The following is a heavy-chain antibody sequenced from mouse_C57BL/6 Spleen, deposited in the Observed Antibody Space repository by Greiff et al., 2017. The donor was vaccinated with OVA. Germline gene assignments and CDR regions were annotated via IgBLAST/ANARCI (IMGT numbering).Heavy chain of an antibody. V-gene: IGHV5-16*01. CDR2: INYDGSST. J-gene: IGHJ3*01. D-gene: IGHD2-4*01. Sequence: EVKVVESEGGLVQPGSSMKLSCTASGFTFSDYYMAWVRQVPEKGLEWVANINYDGSSTYYLDSLKSRFIISRDNAKNILYLQMSSLKSEDTATYYCARDKGYDYDDGFAYWGQGTLVTVSA. CDR3: ARDKGYDYDDGFAY. CDR1: GFTFSDYY.